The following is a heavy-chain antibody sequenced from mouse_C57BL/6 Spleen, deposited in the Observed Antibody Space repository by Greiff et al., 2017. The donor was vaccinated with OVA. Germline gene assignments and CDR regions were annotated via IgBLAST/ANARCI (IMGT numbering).Heavy chain of an antibody. CDR1: GYAFSSYW. Sequence: VKLMESGAELVKPGASVKISCKASGYAFSSYWMNWVKQRPGKGLEWIGQIYPGDGDTNYNGKFKGKATLTADKSSSTAYMQLSSLTSEDSAVYFCARITGYAMDYWGQGTSVTVSS. CDR3: ARITGYAMDY. V-gene: IGHV1-80*01. CDR2: IYPGDGDT. J-gene: IGHJ4*01.